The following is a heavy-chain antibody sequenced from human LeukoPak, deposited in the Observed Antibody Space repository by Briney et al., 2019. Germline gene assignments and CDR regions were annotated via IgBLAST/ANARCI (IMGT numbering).Heavy chain of an antibody. CDR1: GGTFSSYA. V-gene: IGHV1-69*04. J-gene: IGHJ6*02. CDR2: IIPLLGIA. D-gene: IGHD4-17*01. CDR3: AKVPVTNYYYDGMDV. Sequence: AVKVSCKASGGTFSSYAISWVRQAPGHGLEWVGRIIPLLGIANYAQKFQGRVTITADKSTSTAYMELSSLRSEDTAVYYCAKVPVTNYYYDGMDVWGQGTTVTVSS.